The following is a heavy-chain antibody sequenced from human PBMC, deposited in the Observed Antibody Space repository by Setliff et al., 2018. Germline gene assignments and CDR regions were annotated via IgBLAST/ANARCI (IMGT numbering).Heavy chain of an antibody. CDR3: ARNAPFDW. V-gene: IGHV3-21*01. CDR1: GFTLGDYA. CDR2: ISSTGDDI. J-gene: IGHJ4*02. Sequence: GGSLRLSCRTSGFTLGDYAMSWVRQAPGKGLEWVSSISSTGDDIYYADPVKGRFTISRDNAKKSLYLQMNSLNAEDTAVYYCARNAPFDWWGQGTLVTVSS.